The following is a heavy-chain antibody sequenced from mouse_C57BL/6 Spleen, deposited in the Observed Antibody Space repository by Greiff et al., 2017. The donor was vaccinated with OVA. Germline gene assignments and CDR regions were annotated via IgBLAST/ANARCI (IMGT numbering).Heavy chain of an antibody. CDR3: AKSEAYDHYAMYY. CDR1: GFSLTSDG. CDR2: RWGDGST. Sequence: VKLVESGPGLVAPSQSLSITCTVSGFSLTSDGVSWVRQPPGKGMEWRGLRWGDGSTNYHSALISRMSISKDNSKRQVFLKLNSLQNDDTATYYCAKSEAYDHYAMYYWGQGSSVTVSS. J-gene: IGHJ4*01. D-gene: IGHD2-3*01. V-gene: IGHV2-3*01.